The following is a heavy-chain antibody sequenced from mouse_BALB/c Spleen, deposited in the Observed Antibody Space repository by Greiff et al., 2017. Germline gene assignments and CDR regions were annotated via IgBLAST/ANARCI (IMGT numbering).Heavy chain of an antibody. CDR1: GYAFSSSW. CDR2: IYPGDGDT. J-gene: IGHJ4*01. Sequence: QVQLQQSGPELVKPGASVKISCKASGYAFSSSWMNWVKQSPGQGLEWIGRIYPGDGDTNYNGKFKGKATLTADKSSSTAYMQLSSLTSVDSAVYFCALSTMITTGAMDYWGQGTSVTVSS. CDR3: ALSTMITTGAMDY. D-gene: IGHD2-4*01. V-gene: IGHV1-82*01.